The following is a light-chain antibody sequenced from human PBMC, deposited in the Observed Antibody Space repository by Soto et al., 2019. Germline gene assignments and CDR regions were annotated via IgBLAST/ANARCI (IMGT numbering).Light chain of an antibody. J-gene: IGKJ4*01. CDR1: QGIRND. Sequence: AIQMTQSRSSLSASVGDRVAITCRASQGIRNDLGWYQQKPGKAPKLLIYAASSLQSGVPSRFSGSGSGTDFTLTISSLQPEDFATYYCLQDYNYPPTFGGGTKVDIK. CDR3: LQDYNYPPT. V-gene: IGKV1-6*01. CDR2: AAS.